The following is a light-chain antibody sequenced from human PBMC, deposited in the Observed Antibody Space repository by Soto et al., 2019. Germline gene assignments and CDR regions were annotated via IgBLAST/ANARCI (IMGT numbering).Light chain of an antibody. Sequence: EIVLTQSPGTLSLSPGERATLSCRASQSVSSNYLAWYQQRPGQAPRLLIFAASTRATGIPDRFSGSVSGTDFTLTISRLEPEDCAVYSCQLYGSSPYTFGQGTKLEMK. CDR3: QLYGSSPYT. J-gene: IGKJ2*01. V-gene: IGKV3-20*01. CDR1: QSVSSNY. CDR2: AAS.